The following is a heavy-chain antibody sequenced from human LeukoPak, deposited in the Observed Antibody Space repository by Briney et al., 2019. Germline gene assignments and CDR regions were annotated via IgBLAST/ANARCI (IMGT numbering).Heavy chain of an antibody. V-gene: IGHV3-23*01. D-gene: IGHD6-19*01. Sequence: GSLLLSCAASGFTFSSYAMSWVRPAPGKGLEWVSAISGSGGSTYYADSVKGRFTISRDNSKNTLYLQMNSLRAEDTAVYYCAKEWAVAGTGPFDPWGQGTLVTVSS. J-gene: IGHJ5*02. CDR3: AKEWAVAGTGPFDP. CDR2: ISGSGGST. CDR1: GFTFSSYA.